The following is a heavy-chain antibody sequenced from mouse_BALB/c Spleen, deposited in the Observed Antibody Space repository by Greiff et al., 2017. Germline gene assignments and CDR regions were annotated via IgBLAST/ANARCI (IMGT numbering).Heavy chain of an antibody. Sequence: EVQLQESGGGLVQPGGSMKLSCVASGFTFSNYWMNWVRQSPEKGLEWVAEIRLKSNNYATHYAESVKGRFTISRDDSKSSVYLQMNNLRAEDTGIYYCTRKVGSSYAMDYWGQGTSVTVSS. D-gene: IGHD1-1*01. CDR1: GFTFSNYW. CDR3: TRKVGSSYAMDY. J-gene: IGHJ4*01. CDR2: IRLKSNNYAT. V-gene: IGHV6-6*02.